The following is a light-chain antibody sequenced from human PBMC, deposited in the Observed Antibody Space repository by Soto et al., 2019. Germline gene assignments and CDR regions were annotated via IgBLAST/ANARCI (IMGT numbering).Light chain of an antibody. CDR2: SNY. V-gene: IGLV1-44*01. CDR1: SSNIGSNT. J-gene: IGLJ2*01. Sequence: QSVLTQPPSASGTPGQRVTISCSGSSSNIGSNTVSWYQQLPGTAPKLLIYSNYQRPSGVPDRFSGSKSGTSASLAISGLQSEDEADYYCAAWDDSLNGRVVFGGGTKVTVL. CDR3: AAWDDSLNGRVV.